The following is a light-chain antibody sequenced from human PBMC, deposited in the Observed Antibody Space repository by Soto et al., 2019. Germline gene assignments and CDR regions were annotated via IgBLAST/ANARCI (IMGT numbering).Light chain of an antibody. J-gene: IGKJ1*01. Sequence: EIVLTLSPGTLSLSPVERATLSCRASQSVSNNYLAWYQQKPGQAPRLLIYGASNRATGIPDRFSGSGSGTDFTLTISRLEPEDFAVYYCQQYGSSGTFGQGTKVDIK. V-gene: IGKV3-20*01. CDR1: QSVSNNY. CDR3: QQYGSSGT. CDR2: GAS.